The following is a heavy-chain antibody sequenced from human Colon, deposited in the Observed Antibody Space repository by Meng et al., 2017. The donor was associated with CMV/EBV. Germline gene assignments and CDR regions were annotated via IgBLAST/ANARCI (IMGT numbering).Heavy chain of an antibody. Sequence: GESLKISCGGSGFTFRNYAMSWVRQAPGKGLEWVAAITADRRFMYYADSVKGRFVISRDNAKNSLFLQMNYLSADDTAVYYCAARSAFDYWGQGTLVTVSS. J-gene: IGHJ4*02. CDR1: GFTFRNYA. CDR2: ITADRRFM. V-gene: IGHV3-21*06. CDR3: AARSAFDY. D-gene: IGHD1-26*01.